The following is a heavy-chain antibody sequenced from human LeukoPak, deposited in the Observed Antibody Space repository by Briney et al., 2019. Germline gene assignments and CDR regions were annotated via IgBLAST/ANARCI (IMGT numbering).Heavy chain of an antibody. J-gene: IGHJ4*02. D-gene: IGHD3-22*01. V-gene: IGHV1-2*04. CDR3: ATSKYYYDSSGYLPYDY. CDR1: GYTFTGHY. Sequence: ASVKVSCKASGYTFTGHYMHWVRQAPGQGLEWMGWINPNSGGTNYAQKFQGWVTMTRDTSISTAYMELSRLRSDDTAVYYCATSKYYYDSSGYLPYDYWGQGTLVTVSS. CDR2: INPNSGGT.